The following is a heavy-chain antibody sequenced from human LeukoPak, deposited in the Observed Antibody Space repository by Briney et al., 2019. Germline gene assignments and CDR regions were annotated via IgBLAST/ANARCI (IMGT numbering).Heavy chain of an antibody. D-gene: IGHD3-10*01. V-gene: IGHV3-48*03. CDR3: ARGGFGAFDI. J-gene: IGHJ3*02. Sequence: GGSLRLSCAASGFTFSSYEMNWVRQAPGKGLEWVSYISSSGSAMYYADSVKGRFTISRDNAKNSLYLQMNSLRAEDTAVYYCARGGFGAFDIWGQGTMVTVSS. CDR2: ISSSGSAM. CDR1: GFTFSSYE.